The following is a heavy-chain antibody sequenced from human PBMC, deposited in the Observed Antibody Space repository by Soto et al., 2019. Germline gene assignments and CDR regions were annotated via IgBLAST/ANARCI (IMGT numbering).Heavy chain of an antibody. CDR1: GGSVSSYY. Sequence: KPSETLSLTCTVSGGSVSSYYWSWIRQPAGKGLEWIGRIYTSGSTNYNPSLKSRVTMSVDTSKNQFSLKLSSVTAADTAVYYCAGRSTVGLWFGEPNESKDYYYYGMDVWGQGTTVTVSS. J-gene: IGHJ6*02. D-gene: IGHD3-10*01. CDR3: AGRSTVGLWFGEPNESKDYYYYGMDV. V-gene: IGHV4-4*07. CDR2: IYTSGST.